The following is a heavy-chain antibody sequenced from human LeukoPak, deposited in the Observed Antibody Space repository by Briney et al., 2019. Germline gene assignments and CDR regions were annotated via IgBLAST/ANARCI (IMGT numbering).Heavy chain of an antibody. V-gene: IGHV4-38-2*01. CDR3: VRGIPPDS. J-gene: IGHJ5*01. D-gene: IGHD1-14*01. CDR2: MYHSGST. Sequence: PSETLSLTCAVSGYSISSGYYWGWIRQPPGKGLEWIANMYHSGSTYYNPSLKSRVTISVDTSMNQLSLKLNFVTAADTAMYYCVRGIPPDSWGQGILVAVSS. CDR1: GYSISSGYY.